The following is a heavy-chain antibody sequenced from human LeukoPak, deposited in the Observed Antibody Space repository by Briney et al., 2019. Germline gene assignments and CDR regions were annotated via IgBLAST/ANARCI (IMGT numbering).Heavy chain of an antibody. CDR3: ARGLSDYDFWSGTHAFDI. J-gene: IGHJ3*02. D-gene: IGHD3-3*01. CDR2: ISWDGGST. CDR1: GFTFDDYA. V-gene: IGHV3-43D*04. Sequence: GGSLRLSCAASGFTFDDYAMHWVRQAPGKGLEWVSLISWDGGSTYYADSVKGRFTISRDDSKNSLYLQMNSLRAEDTAVYYCARGLSDYDFWSGTHAFDIWGQGTMVTVSS.